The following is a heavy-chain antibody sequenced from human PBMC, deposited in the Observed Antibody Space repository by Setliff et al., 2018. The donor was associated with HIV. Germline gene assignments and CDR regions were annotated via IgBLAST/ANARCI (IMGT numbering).Heavy chain of an antibody. CDR3: AISNSGSYSPQALDY. J-gene: IGHJ4*02. CDR2: ISSDLSYR. CDR1: GFNLNTNA. D-gene: IGHD3-10*01. V-gene: IGHV3-21*04. Sequence: PGGSLRLSCATSGFNLNTNAMNWVRQSPGKGLELVSSISSDLSYRYYADSVKGRFSISRDDTTESFYLQMNSLRAEDTAVYYCAISNSGSYSPQALDYWGQGTLVTVSS.